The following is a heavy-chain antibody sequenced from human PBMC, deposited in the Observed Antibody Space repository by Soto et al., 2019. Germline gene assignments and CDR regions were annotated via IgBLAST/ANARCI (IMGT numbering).Heavy chain of an antibody. CDR3: AKGISPNYYDSSGYYHLDFDY. CDR1: GFTYSNYA. J-gene: IGHJ4*02. CDR2: ISGSGGTT. V-gene: IGHV3-23*01. Sequence: EVQLLESGGGLVQPGGSLGLSCAASGFTYSNYAMSWVRQAPGKGLEWVSAISGSGGTTYYADSVKGRFTISRDDSKNALYLQMHSLRAEDSAVYYCAKGISPNYYDSSGYYHLDFDYWGQGTLVTVSS. D-gene: IGHD3-22*01.